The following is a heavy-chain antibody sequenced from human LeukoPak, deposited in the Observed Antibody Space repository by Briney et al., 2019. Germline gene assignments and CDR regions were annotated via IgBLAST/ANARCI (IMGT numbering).Heavy chain of an antibody. V-gene: IGHV3-21*01. CDR2: ISSSSSYI. CDR3: ARDSRPYSSSPAGY. J-gene: IGHJ4*02. Sequence: SGGSLRPSCAASGFTFSSYSMNWVRQAPGKGLEWVSSISSSSSYIYYADSVKGRFTISRDNAKNSLYLQMNSLRAEDTAVYYCARDSRPYSSSPAGYWGQGTLVTVSS. CDR1: GFTFSSYS. D-gene: IGHD6-13*01.